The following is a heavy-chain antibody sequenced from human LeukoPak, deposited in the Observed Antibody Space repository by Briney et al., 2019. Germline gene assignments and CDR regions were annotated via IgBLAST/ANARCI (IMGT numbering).Heavy chain of an antibody. D-gene: IGHD4-17*01. J-gene: IGHJ4*02. V-gene: IGHV3-23*01. CDR2: ISGSGSPT. CDR1: GFTFTNYA. Sequence: GGSLRLSCAASGFTFTNYAMIWVRQAPGKGLEWVSFISGSGSPTYYADSVKGRFTISRDNSKNTLYLQLNSLRSEDTAVYYCAKEGSYGDFDYWGQGTLVTVSS. CDR3: AKEGSYGDFDY.